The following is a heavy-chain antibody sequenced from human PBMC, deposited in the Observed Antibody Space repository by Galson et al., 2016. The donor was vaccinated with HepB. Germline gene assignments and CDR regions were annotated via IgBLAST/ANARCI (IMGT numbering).Heavy chain of an antibody. CDR3: ARTPYCGGDCSDF. D-gene: IGHD2-21*02. CDR2: LAASNGNT. CDR1: GYTYKTYG. J-gene: IGHJ4*02. Sequence: SVKVSCKASGYTYKTYGITWVRQAPGQGLEWMGWLAASNGNTIYGQNFQGRVTMTTDTSTSTAYMELRSLRSADTAVYYCARTPYCGGDCSDFWGQGTLVTVSS. V-gene: IGHV1-18*01.